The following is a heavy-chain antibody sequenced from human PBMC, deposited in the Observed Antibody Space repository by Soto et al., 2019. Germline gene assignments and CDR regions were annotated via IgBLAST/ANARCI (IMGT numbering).Heavy chain of an antibody. D-gene: IGHD2-15*01. J-gene: IGHJ6*02. V-gene: IGHV4-39*07. Sequence: PSETLSLTCTVSGGSISSSSCHWGWIRQPPGKGLEWIASVKYSGTTFYNPSLKSRVTISVDTSKNQFSLKLSSVTAADTAVYYCARDPSTPFYYYGMDVWGQGTTVTVS. CDR3: ARDPSTPFYYYGMDV. CDR2: VKYSGTT. CDR1: GGSISSSSCH.